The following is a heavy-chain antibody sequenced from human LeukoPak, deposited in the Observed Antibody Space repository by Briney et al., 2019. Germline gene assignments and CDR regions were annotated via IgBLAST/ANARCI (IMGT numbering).Heavy chain of an antibody. CDR3: ARGIAAADLYGP. D-gene: IGHD6-13*01. CDR2: IYYSGST. Sequence: SETLSLTCTVSGGFISTYYWSWIRQPPGKGLEWIGYIYYSGSTNYNPSLKSRVTISVDTSKNQFSLKLNSVTAADTAVYYCARGIAAADLYGPWGQGTLVTVSS. CDR1: GGFISTYY. V-gene: IGHV4-59*01. J-gene: IGHJ5*02.